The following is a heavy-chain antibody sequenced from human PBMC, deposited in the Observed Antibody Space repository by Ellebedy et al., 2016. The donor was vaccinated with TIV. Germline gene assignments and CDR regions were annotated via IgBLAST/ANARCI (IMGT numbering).Heavy chain of an antibody. Sequence: GESLKISCAASGFTVSSNYMSWVRQAPGKGLEWVAVIWYDGSNKYYADSVKGRFTISRDNSKNTLYLQMNSLRAEDTAVYYCAGPMVGVAGEIDYWGQGTLVTVSS. D-gene: IGHD6-19*01. CDR2: IWYDGSNK. V-gene: IGHV3-33*08. J-gene: IGHJ4*02. CDR1: GFTVSSNY. CDR3: AGPMVGVAGEIDY.